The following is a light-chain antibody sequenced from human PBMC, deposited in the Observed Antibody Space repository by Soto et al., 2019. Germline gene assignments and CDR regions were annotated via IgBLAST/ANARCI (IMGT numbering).Light chain of an antibody. CDR1: QSVLYSSNNVNY. V-gene: IGKV4-1*01. CDR3: QQYNTPPWT. CDR2: LAS. Sequence: DIVMTQSPDSLAVSLGERATINCKSSQSVLYSSNNVNYLAWYQQKPGQPPKLLIYLASTRESGVPDRFSGSGSGTDFTLTITSLQAEDVAVYYCQQYNTPPWTFGQGTKVDIK. J-gene: IGKJ1*01.